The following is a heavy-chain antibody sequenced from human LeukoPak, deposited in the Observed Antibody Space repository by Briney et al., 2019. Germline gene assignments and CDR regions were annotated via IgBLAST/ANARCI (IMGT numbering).Heavy chain of an antibody. CDR2: IYTSGST. J-gene: IGHJ4*02. CDR3: SGGGRRGFDY. V-gene: IGHV4-4*07. D-gene: IGHD1-26*01. Sequence: SETLSLTCTVSGGSISSYYWSWIRQPAGKGLEWIGRIYTSGSTNYNPSLKSRVTMSVDTSKNQFSVKLSSVNAGDTAVYRCSGGGRRGFDYWGQGTLVTVSS. CDR1: GGSISSYY.